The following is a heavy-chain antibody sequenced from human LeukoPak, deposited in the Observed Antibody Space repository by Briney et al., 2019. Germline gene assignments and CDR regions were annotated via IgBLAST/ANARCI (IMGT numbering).Heavy chain of an antibody. CDR2: INHSGST. CDR1: GGFFSGYY. J-gene: IGHJ4*02. V-gene: IGHV4-34*01. D-gene: IGHD1-26*01. CDR3: ASFKVGATDYFDY. Sequence: SESLSLTCAVYGGFFSGYYWSWIRHPPGKGREWNGEINHSGSTTNNPSLKSRVTISVDTTKTKFSLKLSSVTAADTAAYYCASFKVGATDYFDYWGQGTLVTVSS.